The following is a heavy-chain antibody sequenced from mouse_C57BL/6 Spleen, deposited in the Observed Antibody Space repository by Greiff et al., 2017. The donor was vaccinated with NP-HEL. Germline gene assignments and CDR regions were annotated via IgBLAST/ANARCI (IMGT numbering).Heavy chain of an antibody. CDR3: ARSSSYYFHFDY. J-gene: IGHJ2*01. CDR1: GYTFTSYW. CDR2: IDPSDSYT. Sequence: QVQLKQPGAELVKPGASVKLSCKASGYTFTSYWMQWVKQRPGQGLEWIGEIDPSDSYTNYNQKFKGKATLTVDTSSSTAYMQLSSLTSEDSAVYYCARSSSYYFHFDYWGQGTTLTVSS. V-gene: IGHV1-50*01. D-gene: IGHD1-1*01.